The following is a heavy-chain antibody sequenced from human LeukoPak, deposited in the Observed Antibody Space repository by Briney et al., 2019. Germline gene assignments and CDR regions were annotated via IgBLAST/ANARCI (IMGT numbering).Heavy chain of an antibody. CDR3: ARLQQTTAFDI. D-gene: IGHD4-17*01. V-gene: IGHV5-51*01. J-gene: IGHJ3*02. Sequence: GESLKITCKVSGYTFTSYWIGWVRQLPGKGLEWMGIIYPGDSDTRYSPSFQGQVTISADKSISTAYLQWSSLKASDTAMYYCARLQQTTAFDIWGQGTMVTVSS. CDR2: IYPGDSDT. CDR1: GYTFTSYW.